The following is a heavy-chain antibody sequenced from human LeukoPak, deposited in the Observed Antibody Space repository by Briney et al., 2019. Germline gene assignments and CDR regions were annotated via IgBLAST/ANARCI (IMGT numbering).Heavy chain of an antibody. Sequence: GGSLRLSCLASGFSFTSHMHWFRQAPGKGLIYISAMNINGGSTDYADSVKGRFNISRDNYKNTLYLQMSSLRAEDTAVYYCVKDRYVDYWGQGTLVTVSS. J-gene: IGHJ4*02. CDR1: GFSFTSH. V-gene: IGHV3-64D*09. CDR3: VKDRYVDY. D-gene: IGHD3-16*01. CDR2: MNINGGST.